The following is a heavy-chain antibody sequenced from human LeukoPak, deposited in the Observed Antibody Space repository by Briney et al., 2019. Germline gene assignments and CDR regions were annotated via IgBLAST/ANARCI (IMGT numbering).Heavy chain of an antibody. J-gene: IGHJ4*02. CDR1: GFTFSSYA. V-gene: IGHV3-23*01. CDR2: IGGSGGST. D-gene: IGHD6-6*01. CDR3: AKDQTYTEPTSSSDPNLDY. Sequence: PGGSLRLSCTASGFTFSSYAMSWVRQAPGRGLEWVSTIGGSGGSTHYADSVKGRFTISRDNSRNTLYLQMNSLRAEDTAVYYCAKDQTYTEPTSSSDPNLDYWGQGTLVTVSS.